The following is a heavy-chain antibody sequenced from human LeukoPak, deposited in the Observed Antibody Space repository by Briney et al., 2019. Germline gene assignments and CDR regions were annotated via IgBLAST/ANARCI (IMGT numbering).Heavy chain of an antibody. V-gene: IGHV3-30-3*01. Sequence: GGSLRLSCAASGFTFSSYAMHWVRQAPGKGLEWVAVISYDGSNKYYADSVKGRFTISRDNSKNTLYLQMNSLRAEDTAVYYCARDPSGSAYYFDHWGQGTLVTVSS. J-gene: IGHJ4*02. CDR2: ISYDGSNK. CDR1: GFTFSSYA. CDR3: ARDPSGSAYYFDH. D-gene: IGHD3-10*01.